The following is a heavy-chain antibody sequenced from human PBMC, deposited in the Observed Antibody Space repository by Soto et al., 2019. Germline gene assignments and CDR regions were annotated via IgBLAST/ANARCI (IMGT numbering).Heavy chain of an antibody. D-gene: IGHD3-3*01. CDR1: GGTFSSYA. CDR3: ARDLRITIFGVVTYDGMDV. Sequence: SVKVSCKASGGTFSSYAISWVRQAPGQGLEWMGGIIPIFGTANYAQKFQGRVTITADESTSTAYMELSSLRSEDTAVYYCARDLRITIFGVVTYDGMDVWGQGTTVTVSS. J-gene: IGHJ6*02. CDR2: IIPIFGTA. V-gene: IGHV1-69*13.